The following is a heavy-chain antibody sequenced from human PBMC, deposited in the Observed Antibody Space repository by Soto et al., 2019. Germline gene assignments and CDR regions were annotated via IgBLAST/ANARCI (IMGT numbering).Heavy chain of an antibody. CDR1: GFTFSNSW. D-gene: IGHD1-26*01. V-gene: IGHV3-7*01. J-gene: IGHJ1*01. CDR2: INQDGSEK. Sequence: GGSLRLTCAVSGFTFSNSWMSWVRQTPGKGLEWVANINQDGSEKYYVDPVKGRFTISRDNAKNSLYLQMNSLRAEDTAVYYCARELIVGPAEYFQHWGQGTLVTVSS. CDR3: ARELIVGPAEYFQH.